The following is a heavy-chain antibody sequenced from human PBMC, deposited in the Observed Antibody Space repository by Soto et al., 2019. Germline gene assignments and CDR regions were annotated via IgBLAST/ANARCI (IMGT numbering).Heavy chain of an antibody. CDR3: VRDGTKTLRDWFDP. J-gene: IGHJ5*02. CDR1: GGSVSIGSYY. Sequence: PSETLSLTCTVSGGSVSIGSYYWSWIRQPPGKGLEWIGYIYYSGTTDYNPSLKSRVMMSVDTSKKQFSLKLRSMTAADTAVYYCVRDGTKTLRDWFDPWGQGISVTVSS. D-gene: IGHD1-1*01. V-gene: IGHV4-61*01. CDR2: IYYSGTT.